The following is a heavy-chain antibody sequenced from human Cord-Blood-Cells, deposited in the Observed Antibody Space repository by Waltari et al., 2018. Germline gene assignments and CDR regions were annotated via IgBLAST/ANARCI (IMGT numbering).Heavy chain of an antibody. CDR3: AKASNWGGGYYFDY. CDR1: GFTFSSYG. J-gene: IGHJ4*02. CDR2: ISYDGSNK. V-gene: IGHV3-30*18. Sequence: QVQLVESGGGVVQPGRSLRLSCAASGFTFSSYGMHWVRQAPGKGLEWVAVISYDGSNKYYADSVKGRFTISRDNSKNTLYLQMNSLRAEDTAVYYCAKASNWGGGYYFDYWGQGTLVTVSS. D-gene: IGHD7-27*01.